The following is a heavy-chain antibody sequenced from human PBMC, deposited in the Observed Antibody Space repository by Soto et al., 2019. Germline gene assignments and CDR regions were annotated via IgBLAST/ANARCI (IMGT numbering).Heavy chain of an antibody. CDR3: ARGPTIFGVVILNWFDP. CDR1: GYTFTSYY. V-gene: IGHV1-46*03. J-gene: IGHJ5*02. D-gene: IGHD3-3*01. CDR2: INPSGGST. Sequence: ASVKVSCKASGYTFTSYYMHWVRQAPGQGLEWMGIINPSGGSTSYAQKFQGRVTMTRDTSTSTVYMELSSLRSEDTAVYYCARGPTIFGVVILNWFDPWGQGTLVTVSS.